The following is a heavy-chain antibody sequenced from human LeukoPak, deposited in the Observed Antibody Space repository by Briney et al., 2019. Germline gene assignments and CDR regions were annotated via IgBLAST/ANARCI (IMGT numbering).Heavy chain of an antibody. CDR3: ARVPTMLRGTSALFDY. V-gene: IGHV1-8*01. D-gene: IGHD3-10*01. J-gene: IGHJ4*02. CDR2: MTPNSLNT. CDR1: GYTFTRYD. Sequence: ASVKVSSTASGYTFTRYDIKWVRQAPGQGVERMGWMTPNSLNTAYAQKFQGTLTMTSNTSISTAYMELSSLRSEDTAVYYCARVPTMLRGTSALFDYWGQGTLVAVSS.